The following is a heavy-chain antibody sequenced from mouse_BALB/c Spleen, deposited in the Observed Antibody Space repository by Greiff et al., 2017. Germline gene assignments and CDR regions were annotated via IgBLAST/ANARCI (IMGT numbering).Heavy chain of an antibody. CDR2: IYPGDGDT. Sequence: QVQLQQSGAELARPGASVKLSCKASGYTFTSYWMQWVKQRPGQGLEWIGAIYPGDGDTRYTQKFKGKATLTADKSSSTAYMQLSSLASEDSAVYYCARGGSSYEAWFAYWGQGTLVTVSA. CDR3: ARGGSSYEAWFAY. D-gene: IGHD1-1*01. J-gene: IGHJ3*01. CDR1: GYTFTSYW. V-gene: IGHV1-87*01.